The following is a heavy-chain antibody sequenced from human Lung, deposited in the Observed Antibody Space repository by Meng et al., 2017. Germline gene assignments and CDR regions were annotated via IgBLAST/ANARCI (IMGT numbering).Heavy chain of an antibody. CDR1: GFGFISDA. CDR3: AKYSYGLGDYFDY. J-gene: IGHJ4*02. CDR2: LSGGGFTT. D-gene: IGHD3-10*01. V-gene: IGHV3-23*04. Sequence: VASGGGLVRPGGSQRLSCAASGFGFISDAMSWVRRAPGKGLEWLAALSGGGFTTYYADSVKGRFTISRHNSKNTLYLQVNSLRAEDTALYYCAKYSYGLGDYFDYWGQGALVTVSS.